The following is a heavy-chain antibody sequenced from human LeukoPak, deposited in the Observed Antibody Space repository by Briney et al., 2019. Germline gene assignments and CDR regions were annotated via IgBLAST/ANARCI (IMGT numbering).Heavy chain of an antibody. J-gene: IGHJ6*02. D-gene: IGHD3-16*02. V-gene: IGHV1-8*01. CDR3: ARVTPYYDYVWGSYRKPKYGMDV. CDR2: MNPNSGNT. CDR1: GYTFTSYD. Sequence: ASVKVSCKASGYTFTSYDINWVRQATGQGLEWMGWMNPNSGNTGYAQKFQGRVTMTRNTSISTAYMELSSLRSEDTAVYYCARVTPYYDYVWGSYRKPKYGMDVWGQGTTVTVSS.